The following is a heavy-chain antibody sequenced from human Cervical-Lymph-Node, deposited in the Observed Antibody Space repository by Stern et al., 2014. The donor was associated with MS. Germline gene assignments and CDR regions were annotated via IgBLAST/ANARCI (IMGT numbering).Heavy chain of an antibody. CDR1: GGTFSNS. D-gene: IGHD6-13*01. J-gene: IGHJ3*01. CDR3: ARTRPGYGSDWSDAFDV. V-gene: IGHV1-69*09. CDR2: IITNAGIA. Sequence: QVQLGQSGAEVKKPGSSVKVSCKASGGTFSNSISWVRQAPGQGLEWMGRIITNAGIANYAQKLQGRATITADKSTSTAYMELSSLRSDDTAVYYCARTRPGYGSDWSDAFDVWGQGTLVTVSS.